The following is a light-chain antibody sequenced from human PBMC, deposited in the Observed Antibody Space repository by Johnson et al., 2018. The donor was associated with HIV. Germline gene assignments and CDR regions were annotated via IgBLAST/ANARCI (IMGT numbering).Light chain of an antibody. V-gene: IGLV1-51*01. Sequence: QSVLTQPPSVSAAPGQKVTISCSGSSSNIGNNYVSWYQQVPGTAPKLLIFDNNKRPSGIPDRFSGSKSGTSATLGITGLQTGDEADYYCGTWYNSLNTGGVFGAGTMVTVL. CDR1: SSNIGNNY. CDR3: GTWYNSLNTGGV. CDR2: DNN. J-gene: IGLJ1*01.